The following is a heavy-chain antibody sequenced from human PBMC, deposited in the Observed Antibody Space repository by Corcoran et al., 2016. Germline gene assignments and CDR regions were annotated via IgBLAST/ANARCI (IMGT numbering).Heavy chain of an antibody. Sequence: QVQLQESGPGLVKPSETLSLTCTVSGYSISSGYYWGWIRQPPGKGLEWIGSIYHSGSTYYNPSLKSRVTISVDTSKNQFSLKRSSVTAADTAVYYCARSYYDSSGYGGVYFDYWGQGTLVTVSS. V-gene: IGHV4-38-2*02. D-gene: IGHD3-22*01. CDR2: IYHSGST. CDR3: ARSYYDSSGYGGVYFDY. CDR1: GYSISSGYY. J-gene: IGHJ4*02.